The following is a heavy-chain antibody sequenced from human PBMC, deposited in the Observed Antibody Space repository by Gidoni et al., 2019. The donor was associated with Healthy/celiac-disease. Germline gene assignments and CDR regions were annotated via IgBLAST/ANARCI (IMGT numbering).Heavy chain of an antibody. D-gene: IGHD4-17*01. Sequence: HVPLQESGPGLVKPSQTLSPPFPVPRCPLSRRGYYWSWIRQHPGKGLEWIGYIYYSGSSYYNPSIKSRVTISVDTSKNQFSLKRSSVTAADTAVYYGARDGTTVRSKTGFDPWGQGTLVTVSS. CDR1: RCPLSRRGYY. J-gene: IGHJ5*02. CDR3: ARDGTTVRSKTGFDP. V-gene: IGHV4-31*03. CDR2: IYYSGSS.